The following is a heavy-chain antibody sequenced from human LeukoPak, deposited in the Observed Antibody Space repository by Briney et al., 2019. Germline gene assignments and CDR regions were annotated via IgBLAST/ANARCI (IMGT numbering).Heavy chain of an antibody. CDR2: INHSGST. D-gene: IGHD3-16*02. CDR1: GYSISSGYY. V-gene: IGHV4-38-2*02. J-gene: IGHJ4*02. Sequence: SETLSLTCTVSGYSISSGYYWGWIRQPPGKGLEWIGEINHSGSTNYNPSLKSRVTISVDTSKNQFSLKLSSVTAADTAVYYCARGQLRDYDYVWGSYRYTHFDYWGQGTLVTVSS. CDR3: ARGQLRDYDYVWGSYRYTHFDY.